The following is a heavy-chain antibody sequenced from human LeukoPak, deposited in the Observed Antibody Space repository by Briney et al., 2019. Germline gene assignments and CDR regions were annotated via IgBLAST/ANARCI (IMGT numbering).Heavy chain of an antibody. J-gene: IGHJ4*02. CDR1: GFTFDDYA. CDR3: AKDIFVVVTGIDY. CDR2: ISWDSGSI. V-gene: IGHV3-9*01. D-gene: IGHD2-21*02. Sequence: GGSLRLSCAASGFTFDDYAMHWVRQAPGKGLEWVSGISWDSGSIGYADSVKGRFTISRDNAKNSLYLQMNSLRAEDTALYYCAKDIFVVVTGIDYWGQGTLVTVSS.